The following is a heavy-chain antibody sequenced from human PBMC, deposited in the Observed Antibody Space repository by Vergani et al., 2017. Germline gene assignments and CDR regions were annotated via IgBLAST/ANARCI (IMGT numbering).Heavy chain of an antibody. J-gene: IGHJ5*02. CDR1: GFTFNQYG. Sequence: QVQLVESGGGVVQPGRSQRLSCAASGFTFNQYGMHWLRQAPGKGLEWVAVTWYDGNNKQYADSVKGRFTISRDNSKSTMYLQMNSLRDEDTGVYYCARDLRLLYNRFDPWGQGTLVTVSS. CDR3: ARDLRLLYNRFDP. D-gene: IGHD1-14*01. CDR2: TWYDGNNK. V-gene: IGHV3-33*01.